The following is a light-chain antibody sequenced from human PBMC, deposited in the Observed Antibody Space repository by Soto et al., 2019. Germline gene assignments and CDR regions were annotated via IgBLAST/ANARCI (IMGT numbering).Light chain of an antibody. V-gene: IGLV1-44*01. CDR3: AAWDDSLNGHVV. CDR2: DNN. Sequence: QSVLTQPPSASGTPGQRVTISCSGGSSNIGSNTVNWYQQLPGTAPKLLIYDNNQRPSGVPARFSGSKSDTSASLAISGLQSEDEADYYCAAWDDSLNGHVVFGGGTKVTVL. CDR1: SSNIGSNT. J-gene: IGLJ2*01.